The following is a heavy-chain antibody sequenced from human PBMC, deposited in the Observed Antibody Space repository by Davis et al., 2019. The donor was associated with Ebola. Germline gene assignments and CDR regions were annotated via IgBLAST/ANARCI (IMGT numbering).Heavy chain of an antibody. J-gene: IGHJ4*02. V-gene: IGHV3-48*01. CDR2: ISSSSSSI. CDR1: GFTFSSYS. D-gene: IGHD6-19*01. Sequence: GESLKISCAASGFTFSSYSMNWVRQAPGKGLEWVSYISSSSSSIYYADSVKGRFTISRDNSKNTLYLQMNSLRAEDTAAYYCAKSPLSSGWLYFDYWGQGTLVTVSS. CDR3: AKSPLSSGWLYFDY.